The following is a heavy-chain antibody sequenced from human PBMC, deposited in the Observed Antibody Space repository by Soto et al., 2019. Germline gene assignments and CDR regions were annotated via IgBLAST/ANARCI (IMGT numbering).Heavy chain of an antibody. CDR1: GYTFTSYA. CDR3: AHMPYCSGGSCYNWFDP. D-gene: IGHD2-15*01. J-gene: IGHJ5*02. CDR2: INAGNGNT. Sequence: GASVKVSCKASGYTFTSYAMHWVRQAPGQRLEWMGWINAGNGNTKYSQKFQGRVTITRDTSASTAYMELSSLRSEDTAVYYCAHMPYCSGGSCYNWFDPWGQGTLVTVSS. V-gene: IGHV1-3*01.